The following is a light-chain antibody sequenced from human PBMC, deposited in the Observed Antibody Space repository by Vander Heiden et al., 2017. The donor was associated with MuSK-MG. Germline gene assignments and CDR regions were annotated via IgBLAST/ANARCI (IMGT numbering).Light chain of an antibody. CDR1: QSLLHSNGYNY. Sequence: DIVMTQSPLSLPVTPGEPASISCRSSQSLLHSNGYNYLDWYLQKPGQSPQLLIYLGSNRASGVPDRFSGSGSGPDFTLKISRVEAEDVGVYYCRQALQTPHLFGQGTKLEIK. CDR2: LGS. V-gene: IGKV2-28*01. J-gene: IGKJ2*01. CDR3: RQALQTPHL.